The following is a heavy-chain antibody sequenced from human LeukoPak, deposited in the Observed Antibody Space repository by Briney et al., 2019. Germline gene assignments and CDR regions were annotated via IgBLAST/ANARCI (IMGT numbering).Heavy chain of an antibody. CDR1: GFTFSSYA. V-gene: IGHV3-23*01. CDR2: ISGSGGST. CDR3: AKGGYCSSTSCEIHYYYYGMDV. J-gene: IGHJ6*02. Sequence: GGSLRLSCAASGFTFSSYAMSWVRQAPGKGLEWVSAISGSGGSTYYADSVKGRFTISRDNSKNTLYLQMDSLRAEDTAVYYCAKGGYCSSTSCEIHYYYYGMDVWGQGTTVTVSS. D-gene: IGHD2-2*01.